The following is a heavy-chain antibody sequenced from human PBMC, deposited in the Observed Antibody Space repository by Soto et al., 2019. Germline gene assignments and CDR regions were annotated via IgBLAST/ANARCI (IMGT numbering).Heavy chain of an antibody. J-gene: IGHJ4*02. Sequence: PGGSLRLSCAASGFTFTTAWINWVRQAPGKGLEWVGRIKSKTDGGTTDYAAPVKGRFTISRDDSKNTLYLQMNSLKTEDTAVYYCTTESDSSGYSSFDYWGQGTLVPVSS. CDR1: GFTFTTAW. CDR2: IKSKTDGGTT. D-gene: IGHD3-22*01. CDR3: TTESDSSGYSSFDY. V-gene: IGHV3-15*07.